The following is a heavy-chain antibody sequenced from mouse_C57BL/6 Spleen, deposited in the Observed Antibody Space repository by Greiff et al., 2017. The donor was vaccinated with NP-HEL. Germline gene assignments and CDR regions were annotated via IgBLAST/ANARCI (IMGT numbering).Heavy chain of an antibody. V-gene: IGHV7-3*01. CDR2: IRNKANGYTT. J-gene: IGHJ4*01. CDR1: GFTFTDYY. CDR3: ARYMVHAMDY. Sequence: EVQRVESGGGLVQPGGSLSLSCAASGFTFTDYYMSWVRQPPGKALEWLGFIRNKANGYTTEYSASVKGRFTISRDNSQSILYLQMNALRAEDSATYYCARYMVHAMDYWGQGTSVTVSS.